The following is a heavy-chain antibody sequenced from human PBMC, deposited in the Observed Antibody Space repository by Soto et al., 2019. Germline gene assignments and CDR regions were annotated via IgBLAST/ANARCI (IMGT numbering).Heavy chain of an antibody. J-gene: IGHJ4*02. Sequence: GGSLRLSCAASGFTFSSYAMSWVRQTPGNGLEWVSDVLGGGTSTGYADSVRGRFTISRDNAKNTLYLQMNSLRAEDTAVYYCARGIAAAGTDYWGQGTPVTVSS. CDR3: ARGIAAAGTDY. D-gene: IGHD6-13*01. CDR2: VLGGGTST. CDR1: GFTFSSYA. V-gene: IGHV3-23*01.